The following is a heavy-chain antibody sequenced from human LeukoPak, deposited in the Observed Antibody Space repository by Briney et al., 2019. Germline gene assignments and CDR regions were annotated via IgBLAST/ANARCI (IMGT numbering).Heavy chain of an antibody. D-gene: IGHD6-19*01. CDR1: GFTFSTDS. J-gene: IGHJ4*02. CDR2: INDRGGYT. V-gene: IGHV3-23*01. Sequence: GGSLRLSCVASGFTFSTDSMAWVRQAPGKGLEWVSVINDRGGYTVYADSVKGRLTISRDNFENTLYLQMNSLRAEDTAVYYCAREGDRGIEVADNFDHWGQGTLVTVSS. CDR3: AREGDRGIEVADNFDH.